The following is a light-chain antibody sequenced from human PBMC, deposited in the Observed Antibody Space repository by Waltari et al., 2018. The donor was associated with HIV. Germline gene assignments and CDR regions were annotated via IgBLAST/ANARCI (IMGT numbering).Light chain of an antibody. J-gene: IGKJ2*01. CDR2: GAS. CDR1: QTVTINY. CDR3: HQYGTSPRP. V-gene: IGKV3-20*01. Sequence: EIVLTQSPRTLSLSPGDRATLSCTASQTVTINYLAWYQVKPGPAPRLLIYGASIRATGVPDRFSGSESGTDFTLTIGRLEPEDFAVYYCHQYGTSPRPFGQGSKVEIK.